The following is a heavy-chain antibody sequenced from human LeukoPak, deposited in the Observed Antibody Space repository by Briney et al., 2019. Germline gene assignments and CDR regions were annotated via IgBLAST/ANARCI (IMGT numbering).Heavy chain of an antibody. CDR1: GGSVSSSSYY. CDR3: ARDKSGNNWFAP. Sequence: SETLSLTCTVSGGSVSSSSYYWGWIRQPPGKGLEWIGSISYSGSTYYNPSLKSRVTMFVDTSKSQFSLKLSSVTAADTAVYYCARDKSGNNWFAPWGQGTVDSVSS. D-gene: IGHD6-13*01. V-gene: IGHV4-39*07. J-gene: IGHJ5*02. CDR2: ISYSGST.